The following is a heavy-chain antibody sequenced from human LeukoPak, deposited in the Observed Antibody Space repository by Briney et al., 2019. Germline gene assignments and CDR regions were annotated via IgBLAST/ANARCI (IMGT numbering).Heavy chain of an antibody. D-gene: IGHD6-19*01. V-gene: IGHV3-53*05. CDR1: GFTVSSNY. CDR2: IYSGGST. CDR3: ARGPIAVADPQGDYYHYYYMDV. Sequence: GGSLRLSCAASGFTVSSNYMSWVRQAPGKGLEWVSVIYSGGSTYYADSVKGRFTISRDNSKNTLYLQMNSLRSDDTAVYYCARGPIAVADPQGDYYHYYYMDVWGKGTTVTVSS. J-gene: IGHJ6*03.